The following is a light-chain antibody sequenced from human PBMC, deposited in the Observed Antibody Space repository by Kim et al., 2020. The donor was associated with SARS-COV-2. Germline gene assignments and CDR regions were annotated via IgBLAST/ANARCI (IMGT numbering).Light chain of an antibody. CDR3: ASWDDSLNGRVL. CDR1: TSNIGNNV. J-gene: IGLJ2*01. Sequence: VTISWSGGTSNIGNNVVNWYQQLPGTAPKLLIHSNDERPSGVPDRFSGSKSGTSASLAISGLQSEDEGDYYCASWDDSLNGRVLFGGGTQLTVL. CDR2: SND. V-gene: IGLV1-44*01.